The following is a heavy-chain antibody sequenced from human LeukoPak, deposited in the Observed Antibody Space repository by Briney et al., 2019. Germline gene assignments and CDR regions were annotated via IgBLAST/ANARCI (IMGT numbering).Heavy chain of an antibody. D-gene: IGHD3-22*01. CDR2: IYTSGST. CDR3: ARDQTGQRNYYAGGIYYYYGMDV. V-gene: IGHV4-4*07. CDR1: GGSISSYY. J-gene: IGHJ6*02. Sequence: SETLSLTCTVSGGSISSYYWSWIRQPAGKGLEWIGRIYTSGSTNYNPSLKSRVTMSVDTFKNQFSLKLSSVTAADTAVYYCARDQTGQRNYYAGGIYYYYGMDVWGQGTTVTVSS.